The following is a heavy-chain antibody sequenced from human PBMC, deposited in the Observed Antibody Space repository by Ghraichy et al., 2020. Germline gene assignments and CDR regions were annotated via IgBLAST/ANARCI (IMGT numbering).Heavy chain of an antibody. D-gene: IGHD2-15*01. CDR1: GGTFSSYA. Sequence: SVKVSCKASGGTFSSYAISWVRQAPGQGLEWMGGIIPIFGTANYAQKFQGRVTITADESTSTAYMELSSLRSEDTAVYYCARGWEIFCSGGSCFYYYYGMDVWGQGTTVTVSS. V-gene: IGHV1-69*13. CDR2: IIPIFGTA. CDR3: ARGWEIFCSGGSCFYYYYGMDV. J-gene: IGHJ6*02.